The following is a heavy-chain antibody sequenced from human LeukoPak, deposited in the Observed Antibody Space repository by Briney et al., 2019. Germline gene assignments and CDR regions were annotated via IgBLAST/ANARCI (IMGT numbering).Heavy chain of an antibody. CDR3: ARDRIGSSGWYPAEYWYFDL. J-gene: IGHJ2*01. D-gene: IGHD6-19*01. V-gene: IGHV4-4*07. CDR1: GGSISSYY. Sequence: NTSETLSLTCTVSGGSISSYYWSWIRQPAGKGLEWIGRIYTSGSTNYNPSLKSRVTMSVDTSKNQFSLKLSSVTAADTAVYYCARDRIGSSGWYPAEYWYFDLWGRGTLVTVSS. CDR2: IYTSGST.